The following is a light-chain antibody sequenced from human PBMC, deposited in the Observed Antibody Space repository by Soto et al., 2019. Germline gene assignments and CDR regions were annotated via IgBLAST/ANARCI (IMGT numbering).Light chain of an antibody. CDR1: QSVSSN. CDR2: GAS. V-gene: IGKV3D-15*01. Sequence: VLTQSPGTLSLSPGERATLSCRASQSVSSNLAWYQQKPGQAPRLLIYGASTRATGIPARFSGSGSGTEFTLTISILQSEDFAIYYCQQYNTWPPITFGQGTRLENK. J-gene: IGKJ5*01. CDR3: QQYNTWPPIT.